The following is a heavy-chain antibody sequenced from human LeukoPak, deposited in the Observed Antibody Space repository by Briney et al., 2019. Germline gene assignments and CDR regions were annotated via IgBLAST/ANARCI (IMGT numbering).Heavy chain of an antibody. V-gene: IGHV4-61*05. Sequence: SETLSLTCTVSAGSISSSSYSWGWIRQPPGKGLEWIGYIYYSGSTNYNPSLKSRVTISVDTSKNQFSLKLSSVTAADTAVYYCARGNGDYYYYYYMDVWGKGTTVTVSS. J-gene: IGHJ6*03. CDR1: AGSISSSSYS. D-gene: IGHD4-17*01. CDR3: ARGNGDYYYYYYMDV. CDR2: IYYSGST.